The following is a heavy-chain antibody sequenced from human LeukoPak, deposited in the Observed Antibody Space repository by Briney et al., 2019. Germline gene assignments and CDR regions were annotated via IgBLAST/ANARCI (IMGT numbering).Heavy chain of an antibody. Sequence: GGSLRLSCAASGFTFSSYAMSWVRQAPGKGLEWVSVIYSGGSTYYADSVKGRFTISRDNSKNTLYLQMNSLRAEDTAVYYCARGGYYGSGTTAYWGQGTLVTVSS. CDR2: IYSGGST. V-gene: IGHV3-66*01. CDR1: GFTFSSYA. D-gene: IGHD3-10*01. CDR3: ARGGYYGSGTTAY. J-gene: IGHJ4*02.